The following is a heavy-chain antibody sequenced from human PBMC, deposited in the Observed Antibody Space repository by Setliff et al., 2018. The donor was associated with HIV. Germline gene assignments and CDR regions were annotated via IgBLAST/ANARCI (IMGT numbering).Heavy chain of an antibody. CDR3: VRASHMTPGNLLHSTGPYYPYYMDV. CDR2: INYSGST. CDR1: GGSFSDYY. Sequence: SETLSLTCVVYGGSFSDYYWTWIRQPPEKGLEWIGKINYSGSTDYNSSLRSRVTISVDTSKNQFSLGLTSVAAADTASYYCVRASHMTPGNLLHSTGPYYPYYMDVWGRGTTVTVSS. J-gene: IGHJ6*03. D-gene: IGHD4-4*01. V-gene: IGHV4-34*01.